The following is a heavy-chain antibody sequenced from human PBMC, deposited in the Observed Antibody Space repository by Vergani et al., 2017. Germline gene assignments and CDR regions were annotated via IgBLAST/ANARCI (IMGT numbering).Heavy chain of an antibody. CDR2: ISSSGSTI. V-gene: IGHV3-48*03. Sequence: EVQLVESGGGLVQPGGSLRLSCAASGFTFSSYEMNWVRQAPGKGLEWVSYISSSGSTIYYADSVKGRFTISRDNAKNSLYLQMNSLRAEDTAVYYCARGGQLVAAHFDYWGQGSLATVPS. CDR3: ARGGQLVAAHFDY. CDR1: GFTFSSYE. J-gene: IGHJ4*02. D-gene: IGHD6-6*01.